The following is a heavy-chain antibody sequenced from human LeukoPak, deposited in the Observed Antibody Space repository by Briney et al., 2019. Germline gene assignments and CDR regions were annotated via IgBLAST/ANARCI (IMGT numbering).Heavy chain of an antibody. J-gene: IGHJ1*01. CDR3: ARCRDEFADYGFTS. V-gene: IGHV4-4*02. Sequence: PSGTLSLTCAVSGGSISSTNWWSWVRQPPGKGLEWIGEISHSGSTNYNPSLESRVTMSVDTSKNHFSLRLTSVTAADTAVYFCARCRDEFADYGFTSWGQGTLVTVSS. CDR2: ISHSGST. D-gene: IGHD4-17*01. CDR1: GGSISSTNW.